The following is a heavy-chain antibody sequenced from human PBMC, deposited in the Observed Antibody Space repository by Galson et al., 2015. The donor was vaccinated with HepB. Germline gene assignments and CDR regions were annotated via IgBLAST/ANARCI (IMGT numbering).Heavy chain of an antibody. D-gene: IGHD1-14*01. V-gene: IGHV4-34*01. CDR2: INHSGST. CDR3: ARGEVWVQPYYYYAMDV. J-gene: IGHJ6*02. Sequence: SETLSLTCTVSGGSISSYYWSWIRQPPGKGLEWIGEINHSGSTNYSPSLKSRVTISVDTSKNQFSLKLSSVTAADTAVYYCARGEVWVQPYYYYAMDVWGHGTTVTVSS. CDR1: GGSISSYY.